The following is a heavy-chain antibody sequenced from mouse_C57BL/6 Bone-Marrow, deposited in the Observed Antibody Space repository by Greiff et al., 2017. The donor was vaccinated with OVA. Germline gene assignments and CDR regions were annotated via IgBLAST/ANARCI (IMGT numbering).Heavy chain of an antibody. V-gene: IGHV1-64*01. J-gene: IGHJ2*01. CDR2: IHPNSGST. CDR3: ARRERLLRIDY. Sequence: QVQLQQPGAELVKPGASVKLSCTASGYTFTSYWMHWVKQRPGQGLEWLGMIHPNSGSTNYNEKFKSKATLTVDKSSSTAYMQLSSLTSEDAAVYYCARRERLLRIDYWGQGTTLTVSS. D-gene: IGHD1-1*01. CDR1: GYTFTSYW.